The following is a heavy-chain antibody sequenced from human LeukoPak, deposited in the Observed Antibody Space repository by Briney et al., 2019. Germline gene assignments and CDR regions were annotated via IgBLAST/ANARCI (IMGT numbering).Heavy chain of an antibody. Sequence: SQTLSLTCTVSGGSISSGDYYWSWIRQPPGKGLEWIGYIYYSGSTYYNPSLKSRVTISVDTSKNQFSLKLSSVTAAGTAVYYCARVSDYGGTGYFDYWGQGTLVTVSS. D-gene: IGHD4-23*01. CDR3: ARVSDYGGTGYFDY. J-gene: IGHJ4*02. CDR2: IYYSGST. CDR1: GGSISSGDYY. V-gene: IGHV4-30-4*01.